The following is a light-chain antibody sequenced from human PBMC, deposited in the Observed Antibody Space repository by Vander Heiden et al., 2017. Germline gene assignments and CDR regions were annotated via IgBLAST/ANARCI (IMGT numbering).Light chain of an antibody. J-gene: IGKJ4*01. V-gene: IGKV3-20*01. CDR1: QSVSSNY. Sequence: EIVLTQSPGTLSLSPGERATLSCRASQSVSSNYLAWYQQKPGQAPRLLIYGASSRATGIPDRFSGSGSGTDVTLTISRLEPEDFAVYYCQQYDNSPLTFAGGTKVEIK. CDR2: GAS. CDR3: QQYDNSPLT.